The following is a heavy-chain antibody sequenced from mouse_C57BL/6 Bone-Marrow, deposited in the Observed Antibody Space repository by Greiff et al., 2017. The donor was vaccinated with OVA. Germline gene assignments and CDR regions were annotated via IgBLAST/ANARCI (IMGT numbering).Heavy chain of an antibody. D-gene: IGHD2-3*01. CDR2: IYPGGGYT. CDR1: GYTFTNYW. Sequence: HVKQSGAELVRPGTSVKMSCKASGYTFTNYWIGWAKQRPGHGLEWIGDIYPGGGYTNYNEKFKGKATLTADKSSSTAYMQFSSLTSEDSAIYYCARSAYDGLDYWGQGTTLTVSS. V-gene: IGHV1-63*01. CDR3: ARSAYDGLDY. J-gene: IGHJ2*01.